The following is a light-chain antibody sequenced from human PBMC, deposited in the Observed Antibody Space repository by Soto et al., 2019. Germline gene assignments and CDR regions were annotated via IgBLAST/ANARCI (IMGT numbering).Light chain of an antibody. CDR1: NIGAES. Sequence: SYELTQPPSVSVAPGQTAKIPCGGDNIGAESVHWYQQRPGQAPVLVVYDDSDRPSGIPERFSGSNSANTATLTISRVEAGDEADYFCQVWDGRSDHYVFGPGTKLTVL. CDR3: QVWDGRSDHYV. V-gene: IGLV3-21*02. CDR2: DDS. J-gene: IGLJ1*01.